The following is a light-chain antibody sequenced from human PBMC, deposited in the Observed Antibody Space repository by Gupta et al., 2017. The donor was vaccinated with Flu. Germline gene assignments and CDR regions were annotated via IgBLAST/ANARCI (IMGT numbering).Light chain of an antibody. CDR1: SSDVGNYNL. CDR3: YSYAGSTTLGV. J-gene: IGLJ1*01. CDR2: EVS. V-gene: IGLV2-23*02. Sequence: QSALTQPASVSGFPRQSITISCTGTSSDVGNYNLVSWYQQHPGKAPKLMIYEVSKRPSGVSNRFSGSKSGNTASLTISGLQAEDEADYYCYSYAGSTTLGVFGAGTKVTVL.